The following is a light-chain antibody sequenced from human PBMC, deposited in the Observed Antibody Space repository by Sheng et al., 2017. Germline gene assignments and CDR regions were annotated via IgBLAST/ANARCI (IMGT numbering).Light chain of an antibody. V-gene: IGKV3-11*01. CDR3: QQRSNWPRT. CDR1: QSVGSD. CDR2: DAS. Sequence: EIVMTQSPATLSVSPGERATLSCRASQSVGSDLAWYQQKPGQAPRLLIYDASNRATGIPARFSGSGSGTDFTLTISSLEPEDFAVYYCQQRSNWPRTFGQGTKLEI. J-gene: IGKJ2*01.